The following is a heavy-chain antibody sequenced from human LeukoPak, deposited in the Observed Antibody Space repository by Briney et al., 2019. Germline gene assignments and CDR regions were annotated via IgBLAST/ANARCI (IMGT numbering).Heavy chain of an antibody. J-gene: IGHJ6*02. V-gene: IGHV3-23*01. CDR3: VKDRGGSPFYGMDV. CDR1: GFTFSSYA. Sequence: GGSLRLSCAGSGFTFSSYAMSWVREAPGKGLEWVSTISGSGGAGTYYADSVKGRFTVSRDNSRNTLYLPMNSLRAEDTAVYYCVKDRGGSPFYGMDVWGQGTTVTVSS. D-gene: IGHD1-26*01. CDR2: ISGSGGAGT.